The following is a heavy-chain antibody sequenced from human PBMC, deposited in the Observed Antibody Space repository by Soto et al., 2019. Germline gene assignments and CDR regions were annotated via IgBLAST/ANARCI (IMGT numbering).Heavy chain of an antibody. CDR2: INAGNGNT. CDR3: ARVLGYCSGGSCYYNWFDP. J-gene: IGHJ5*02. CDR1: GYTFTSYA. V-gene: IGHV1-3*01. Sequence: QVPLVQSGAEVKKPGASVKVSCKASGYTFTSYAMHWVRQAPGQRLEWMGWINAGNGNTKYSQKFQGRVTITRDTSASTAYMELSSLRSEDTAVYYCARVLGYCSGGSCYYNWFDPWGQGTLVTVSS. D-gene: IGHD2-15*01.